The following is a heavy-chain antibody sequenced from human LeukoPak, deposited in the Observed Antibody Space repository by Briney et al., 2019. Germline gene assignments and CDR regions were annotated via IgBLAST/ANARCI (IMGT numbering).Heavy chain of an antibody. CDR3: ARDYYGSGSGGEVSDY. J-gene: IGHJ4*02. Sequence: GGSLRLSCAASGFTFSSYGMHWVRQAPGKGLEWVALISYDGTDKYYADSVKGRFTISRDNSKNTLYLQMNSLRAEDTAVYYCARDYYGSGSGGEVSDYWGQGTLVTVSS. D-gene: IGHD3-10*01. V-gene: IGHV3-30*03. CDR2: ISYDGTDK. CDR1: GFTFSSYG.